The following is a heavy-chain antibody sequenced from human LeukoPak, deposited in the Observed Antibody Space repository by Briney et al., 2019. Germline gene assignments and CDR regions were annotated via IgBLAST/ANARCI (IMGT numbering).Heavy chain of an antibody. CDR1: GFTVSGNH. J-gene: IGHJ4*02. D-gene: IGHD2-21*02. V-gene: IGHV3-66*01. CDR2: IYSGGST. Sequence: GGSLRLSCAASGFTVSGNHMTWVRQAPGKGLEWVSIIYSGGSTYYADSVKDRFTISRDNSKNTLYLQMNSLRAEDTAVYYCAREGGVGATLAYCGGDCYSVHDYWGQGTLVTVSS. CDR3: AREGGVGATLAYCGGDCYSVHDY.